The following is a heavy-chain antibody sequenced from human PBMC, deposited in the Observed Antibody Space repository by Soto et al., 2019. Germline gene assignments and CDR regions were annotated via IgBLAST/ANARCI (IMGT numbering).Heavy chain of an antibody. CDR3: ARRYNSGCYDY. CDR2: VYHSGST. CDR1: GGSISNYY. J-gene: IGHJ4*02. V-gene: IGHV4-59*01. Sequence: SETLSLTCTVSGGSISNYYWSWIRQPPGKGLEWIGCVYHSGSTYYNPSLKSRVTISVDTSKNQFSLKLSSVTAADTAVYYCARRYNSGCYDYWGQGTLVTVSS. D-gene: IGHD6-19*01.